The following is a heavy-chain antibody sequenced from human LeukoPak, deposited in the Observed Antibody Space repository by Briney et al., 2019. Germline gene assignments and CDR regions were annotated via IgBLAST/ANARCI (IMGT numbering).Heavy chain of an antibody. D-gene: IGHD2-15*01. CDR2: ISSSSSYI. CDR3: ARGCSGGSCYLNDY. CDR1: GFTFSSYS. Sequence: GSLRLSCAASGFTFSSYSMNWVRQAPGKGLEWVSSISSSSSYIYYADSVKGRFTISRDNAKNSLYLQMNSLRAEDTAVYYCARGCSGGSCYLNDYWGQGTLVTVSP. V-gene: IGHV3-21*01. J-gene: IGHJ4*02.